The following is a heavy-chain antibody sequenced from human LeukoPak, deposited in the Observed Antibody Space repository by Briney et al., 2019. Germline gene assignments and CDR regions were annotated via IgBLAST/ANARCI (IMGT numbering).Heavy chain of an antibody. Sequence: PGGSLRLSCAASGFSFRDFWMTWVRRAPGKGLEWVANINQGGSVKYYVDSVKGRFTISRDDAESSLYVQMNSLRDEDTAVYYCARFGYSGWNLEYWGQGTLVTVSS. V-gene: IGHV3-7*01. CDR3: ARFGYSGWNLEY. CDR2: INQGGSVK. CDR1: GFSFRDFW. J-gene: IGHJ4*02. D-gene: IGHD5-12*01.